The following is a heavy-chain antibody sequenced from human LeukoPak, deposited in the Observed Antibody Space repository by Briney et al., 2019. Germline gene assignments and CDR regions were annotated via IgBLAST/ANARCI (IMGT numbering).Heavy chain of an antibody. D-gene: IGHD5-18*01. J-gene: IGHJ6*02. CDR2: ISGSGGST. CDR1: GFTFSSYA. Sequence: GGSLRLSCAASGFTFSSYAMSWVRQAPGKGLEWVSAISGSGGSTYYADSVKGRFTISRDNSKNTLYLQMNSLRAEDTAVYYCAKDFGSVDTAMVYYYYYGADVWGQGTTVTVSS. V-gene: IGHV3-23*01. CDR3: AKDFGSVDTAMVYYYYYGADV.